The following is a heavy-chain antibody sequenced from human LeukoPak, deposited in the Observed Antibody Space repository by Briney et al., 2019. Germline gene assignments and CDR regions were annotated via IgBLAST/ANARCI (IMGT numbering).Heavy chain of an antibody. J-gene: IGHJ3*02. Sequence: SETLSLTCTVSGGSLSSSSHYWSWLRQPPGKGLEWIGYIYYSGSTNYNPSLESRVTISVDTSKNQFSLKMNSMTAAYTAMYYCARADSGTFFDIRGQGTMVTVSS. CDR3: ARADSGTFFDI. D-gene: IGHD3-10*01. CDR2: IYYSGST. CDR1: GGSLSSSSHY. V-gene: IGHV4-61*01.